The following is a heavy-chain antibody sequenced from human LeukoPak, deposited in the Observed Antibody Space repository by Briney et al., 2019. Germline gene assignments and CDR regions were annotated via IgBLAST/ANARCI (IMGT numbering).Heavy chain of an antibody. CDR3: ARSVVAPQDWFDP. V-gene: IGHV3-21*01. CDR1: GFTFSSYS. CDR2: ISSSSSYI. D-gene: IGHD4-23*01. J-gene: IGHJ5*02. Sequence: GGSLRLSCAASGFTFSSYSMNWVRQAPGKGLEWVSSISSSSSYIYHADSVKGRFTISRDNAKNSLYLQMNSLRAEDTAVYYCARSVVAPQDWFDPWGQGTLVTVSS.